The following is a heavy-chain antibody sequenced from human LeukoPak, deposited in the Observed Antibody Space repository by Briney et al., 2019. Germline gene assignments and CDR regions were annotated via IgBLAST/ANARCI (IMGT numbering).Heavy chain of an antibody. CDR1: GFTFSSYG. CDR3: ARGHHSSSWYGNVENWFDP. Sequence: GGSLRLPCAASGFTFSSYGMHWVRQAPGKGLEWVAFIRYDGSNKYYADSVKGRFTISRDNSKNTLYLQMNSLRAEDTAVYYCARGHHSSSWYGNVENWFDPWGQGTLVTVSS. D-gene: IGHD6-13*01. V-gene: IGHV3-30*02. J-gene: IGHJ5*02. CDR2: IRYDGSNK.